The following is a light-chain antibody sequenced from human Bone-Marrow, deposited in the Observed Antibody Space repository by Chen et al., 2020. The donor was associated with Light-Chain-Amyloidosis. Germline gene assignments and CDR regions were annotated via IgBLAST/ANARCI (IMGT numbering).Light chain of an antibody. CDR1: SSDVGGDNH. CDR3: SSYTITNTLV. V-gene: IGLV2-14*01. J-gene: IGLJ1*01. Sequence: HSALTQPASVSGSPGQSLTISCTGTSSDVGGDNHVSWYQQHPDKPPKLMIYEVTNRPSWVPDRCSGSKSDNTASLTISGLQTEDEADYFCSSYTITNTLVFGSGTRVTVL. CDR2: EVT.